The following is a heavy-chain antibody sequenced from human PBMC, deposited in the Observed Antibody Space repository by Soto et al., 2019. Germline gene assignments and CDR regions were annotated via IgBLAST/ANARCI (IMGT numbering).Heavy chain of an antibody. Sequence: SETLSLTCTVSGGSISSSSYYWGWIRQPPGKGLEWIGSIYYSGSTYYNPSLKSRVTISVDTSKNQFSLKLSSVTAADTAVYYCARPYYYGSGSYSNWGQGTLVTVSS. J-gene: IGHJ4*02. D-gene: IGHD3-10*01. V-gene: IGHV4-39*01. CDR3: ARPYYYGSGSYSN. CDR2: IYYSGST. CDR1: GGSISSSSYY.